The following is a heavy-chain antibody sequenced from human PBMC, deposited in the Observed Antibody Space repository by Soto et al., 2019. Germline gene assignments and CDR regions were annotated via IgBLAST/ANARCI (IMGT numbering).Heavy chain of an antibody. CDR3: AREFKAVAGFDAFDI. CDR1: GGSISGTSSY. V-gene: IGHV4-39*01. CDR2: VFYNGST. Sequence: QLQLQESGPGLVKPSETLSLTCTVSGGSISGTSSYWSWIRQSPGKGLEWIGNVFYNGSTNCNPSLKSRVTISVDTSKNQFSRKLSSVTAADTALYYCAREFKAVAGFDAFDIWGQGTMVTVSS. D-gene: IGHD6-19*01. J-gene: IGHJ3*02.